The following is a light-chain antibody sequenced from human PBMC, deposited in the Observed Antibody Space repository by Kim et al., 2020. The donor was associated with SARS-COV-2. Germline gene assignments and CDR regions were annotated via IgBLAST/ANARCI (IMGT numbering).Light chain of an antibody. J-gene: IGKJ1*01. CDR2: AAS. V-gene: IGKV1-39*01. CDR1: QSISNY. Sequence: DIQMTQSPSSLSASVGDIVTITCRASQSISNYLNWYQHRPGKAPKLLIYAASSLQSGVPSGFSGSGSGTEFTLTISSLQPEDFATYYCQQSYTTPWTFGQGTKVDIK. CDR3: QQSYTTPWT.